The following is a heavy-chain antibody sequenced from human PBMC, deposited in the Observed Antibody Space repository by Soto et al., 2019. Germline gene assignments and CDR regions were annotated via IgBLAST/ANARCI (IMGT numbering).Heavy chain of an antibody. Sequence: EVQLVESGGGLVQPGRCLRLYCAASGFTFDDYAIHWVRQAPGKGLEWVSGISWNSVSIGYADSVKGRFTISRDNAKNSLYLQMNSLRREDTASYFCAKAPSSGWFYFDYWGQGTLVTVSS. D-gene: IGHD6-19*01. J-gene: IGHJ4*02. V-gene: IGHV3-9*01. CDR1: GFTFDDYA. CDR2: ISWNSVSI. CDR3: AKAPSSGWFYFDY.